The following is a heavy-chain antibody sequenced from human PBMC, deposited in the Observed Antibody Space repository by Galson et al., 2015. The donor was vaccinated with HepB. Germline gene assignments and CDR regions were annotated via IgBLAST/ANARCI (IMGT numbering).Heavy chain of an antibody. J-gene: IGHJ6*02. CDR3: ARAIVVVPAAIGNGMDV. V-gene: IGHV1-3*01. CDR2: INAGNGNT. Sequence: SVKVSCKASGYTFTSYALHWVRQAPGQRLEWMGWINAGNGNTKYSQKFQGRVTITRDTSASTAYMELSSLRSEDTAVYYCARAIVVVPAAIGNGMDVWGQGTTVTVSS. D-gene: IGHD2-2*02. CDR1: GYTFTSYA.